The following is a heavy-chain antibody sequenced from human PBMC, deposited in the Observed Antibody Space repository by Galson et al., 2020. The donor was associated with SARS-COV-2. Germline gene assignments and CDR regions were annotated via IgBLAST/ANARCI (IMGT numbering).Heavy chain of an antibody. V-gene: IGHV3-23*05. CDR1: GFNFNNYA. CDR3: ARDVVPHSEWELTQPPTLDQ. CDR2: ISNSGFTA. J-gene: IGHJ4*02. Sequence: GGSLRLSCAASGFNFNNYAMSWVRQAPGKGLEWVSEISNSGFTAYYADPVKGRFAVSRDNSNNILYLQMNSLKAEDTGVYYCARDVVPHSEWELTQPPTLDQWGQGTLVSFSS. D-gene: IGHD1-26*01.